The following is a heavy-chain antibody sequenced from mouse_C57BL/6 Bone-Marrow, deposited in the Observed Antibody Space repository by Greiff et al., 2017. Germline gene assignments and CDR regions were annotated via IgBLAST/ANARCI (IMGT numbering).Heavy chain of an antibody. CDR3: ARSHYGSPYYFDY. CDR2: IAPNSGGT. CDR1: GYTFTSYW. V-gene: IGHV1-72*01. Sequence: QVQLQQPGAELVKPGASVQLSCKASGYTFTSYWMHWVKQRPGRGLEWIGRIAPNSGGTKYNEKFKSKATLTVAKPSSTAYMQLSSLTSEDSAVYYCARSHYGSPYYFDYWGQGTTRTVSS. D-gene: IGHD1-1*01. J-gene: IGHJ2*01.